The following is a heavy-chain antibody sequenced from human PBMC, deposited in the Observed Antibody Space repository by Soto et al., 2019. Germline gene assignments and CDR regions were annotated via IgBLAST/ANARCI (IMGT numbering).Heavy chain of an antibody. J-gene: IGHJ6*02. CDR1: GFTFSSYA. Sequence: GGSLRLSCAASGFTFSSYAMSWVRQAPGKGLEWGSAISGSGSSTYYADSVKGRFTISRDNSKNTLYLQMNSLRAEDTAVYYFAKDKDSSSWSYYYYGMDVWGQGTTVTVSS. D-gene: IGHD6-13*01. CDR3: AKDKDSSSWSYYYYGMDV. CDR2: ISGSGSST. V-gene: IGHV3-23*01.